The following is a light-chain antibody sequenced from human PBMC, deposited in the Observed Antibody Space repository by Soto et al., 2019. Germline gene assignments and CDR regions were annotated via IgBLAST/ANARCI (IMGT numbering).Light chain of an antibody. V-gene: IGKV3-15*01. CDR2: AAS. CDR3: QEYVKWPPT. CDR1: QSVAIA. Sequence: IFSRQSPATRCGAPGLRATLSCRASQSVAIAVAWYQQHPGQVPRLLIYAASTRAPGIPARFSGTRSGTDFTLTIRSLQSEDFAAYYCQEYVKWPPTFGQGTKVDIK. J-gene: IGKJ1*01.